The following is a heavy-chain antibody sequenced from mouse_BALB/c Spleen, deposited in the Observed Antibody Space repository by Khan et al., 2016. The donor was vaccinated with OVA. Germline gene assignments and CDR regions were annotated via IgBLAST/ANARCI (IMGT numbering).Heavy chain of an antibody. CDR3: ASVDGGDFDY. D-gene: IGHD2-3*01. V-gene: IGHV3-2*02. CDR1: GYSITSDYA. Sequence: EVQLQESGPGLVKPSQSLSLTCTVTGYSITSDYAWNWIRQFPGNKLEWMGFISYSGNTNYNPSLKSRISITRDTSKNQFFLQLNSVTTEDTATXYCASVDGGDFDYWGQGTTLTVSS. CDR2: ISYSGNT. J-gene: IGHJ2*01.